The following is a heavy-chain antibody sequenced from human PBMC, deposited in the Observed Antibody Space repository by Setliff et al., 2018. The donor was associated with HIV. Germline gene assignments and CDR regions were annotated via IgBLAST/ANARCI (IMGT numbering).Heavy chain of an antibody. D-gene: IGHD5-18*01. CDR2: ISWDGGST. J-gene: IGHJ6*02. Sequence: RLSCAASGFTFDDYTMHWVRQAPGRGLEWVSLISWDGGSTYYADSVKGRFTISRDNSKNSLYLQMNSLRTEDTALYYCAKDIYPLVDIAIPDVWGQGTTVTVSS. V-gene: IGHV3-43*01. CDR1: GFTFDDYT. CDR3: AKDIYPLVDIAIPDV.